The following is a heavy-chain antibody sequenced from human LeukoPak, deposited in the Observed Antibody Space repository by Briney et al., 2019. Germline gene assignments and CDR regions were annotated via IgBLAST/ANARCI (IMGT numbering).Heavy chain of an antibody. J-gene: IGHJ4*02. D-gene: IGHD3-22*01. CDR1: GGSISSYY. Sequence: PSETLSLTCTVSGGSISSYYWSWIRQPPGKGLEWIGYIYYSGSTNYNPSLKSRVTISVDTSKNQFSLKLSSVTAADTAVYYCARDLRYDSSGWAFDYWGQGTLVTVSS. CDR2: IYYSGST. CDR3: ARDLRYDSSGWAFDY. V-gene: IGHV4-59*01.